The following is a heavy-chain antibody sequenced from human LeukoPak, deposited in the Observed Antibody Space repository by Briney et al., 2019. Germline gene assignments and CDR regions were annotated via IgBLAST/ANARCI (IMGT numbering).Heavy chain of an antibody. CDR2: ISFSSDMI. D-gene: IGHD6-13*01. CDR3: GRVPVASDGTCFAS. CDR1: GFTFSRNN. J-gene: IGHJ4*02. Sequence: PGGSLRLSCAASGFTFSRNNMNWVRQAPGKGLEWISYISFSSDMIYYADSVKGRFIISRGNAKNSLYLQMNSRRAEDTAVFYCGRVPVASDGTCFASWGQGTLVIVSS. V-gene: IGHV3-48*04.